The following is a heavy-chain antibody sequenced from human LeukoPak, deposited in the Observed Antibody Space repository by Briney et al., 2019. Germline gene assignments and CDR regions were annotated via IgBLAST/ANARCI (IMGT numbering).Heavy chain of an antibody. D-gene: IGHD3-3*01. CDR2: SNPNGGST. CDR1: GYTHTNYY. Sequence: ASVKVSCKASGYTHTNYYIHWVRQAPGQGLEWMGISNPNGGSTSYAQQFQGRVTMTRDTSTSTVYMELTSLRSEDTALYYCARLTRSGTAFDIWGQGTMVTVSS. V-gene: IGHV1-46*01. J-gene: IGHJ3*02. CDR3: ARLTRSGTAFDI.